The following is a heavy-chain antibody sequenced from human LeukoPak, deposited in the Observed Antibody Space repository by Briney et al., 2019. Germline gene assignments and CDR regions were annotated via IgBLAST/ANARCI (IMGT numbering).Heavy chain of an antibody. J-gene: IGHJ4*02. D-gene: IGHD5-24*01. Sequence: GGSLRLSCAASGFTFSSYSMNWVRQAPGKGLEWVSSISSSSSYIYYADSVKGRFTISRDNSKNTLYLQMNNLRAEDTAVYYCAKRDGYNPYFDYWGQGTLVTVSS. CDR2: ISSSSSYI. V-gene: IGHV3-21*04. CDR1: GFTFSSYS. CDR3: AKRDGYNPYFDY.